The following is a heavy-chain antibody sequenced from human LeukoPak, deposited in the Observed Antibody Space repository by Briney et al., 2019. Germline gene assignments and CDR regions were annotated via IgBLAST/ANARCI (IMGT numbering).Heavy chain of an antibody. Sequence: GGSLRLSCAASGFTFSSYAMHWVRQAPGKGLEWVAVISYDGSNKYYADSVKGRFTISRDNSKNTLYLQMNSLRAEGTAVYYCARNQNWFGELLITEYFQHWGQGTLVTVSS. CDR1: GFTFSSYA. CDR3: ARNQNWFGELLITEYFQH. V-gene: IGHV3-30*04. D-gene: IGHD3-10*01. CDR2: ISYDGSNK. J-gene: IGHJ1*01.